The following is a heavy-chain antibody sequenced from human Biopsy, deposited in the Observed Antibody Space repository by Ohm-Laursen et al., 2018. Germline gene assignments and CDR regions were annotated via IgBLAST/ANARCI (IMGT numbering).Heavy chain of an antibody. CDR3: AKDLSVHYYYGIDV. CDR2: ISYDQITK. V-gene: IGHV3-30*18. D-gene: IGHD5/OR15-5a*01. CDR1: GFTFRTYG. Sequence: SLRLSCTAPGFTFRTYGMHWVRLAPGKGLEWVAVISYDQITKHYADSVRGRFTISRDNSKNTLYLQVNSLRAEDTAVYYCAKDLSVHYYYGIDVWGQGTTVTASS. J-gene: IGHJ6*02.